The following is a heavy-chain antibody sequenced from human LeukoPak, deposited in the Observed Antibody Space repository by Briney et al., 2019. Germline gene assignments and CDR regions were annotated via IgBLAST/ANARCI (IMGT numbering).Heavy chain of an antibody. Sequence: ASVKVSCKASGYTFTSYSMHLVLQAPGQRLECIGWINAGNGNTKYSQKFQGRVTITRDTSASTAYMELSSLRSEDTAVYYCARDSNDYYDSSGYVYYYYGMDVWGQGTTVTVSS. CDR2: INAGNGNT. D-gene: IGHD3-22*01. CDR1: GYTFTSYS. J-gene: IGHJ6*02. V-gene: IGHV1-3*01. CDR3: ARDSNDYYDSSGYVYYYYGMDV.